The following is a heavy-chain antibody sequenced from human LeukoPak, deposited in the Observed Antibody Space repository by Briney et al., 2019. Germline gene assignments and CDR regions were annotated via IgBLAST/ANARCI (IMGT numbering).Heavy chain of an antibody. D-gene: IGHD2-15*01. Sequence: PGRSLRLSCAASGFTFSSYGMHWVRQAPGKGLEWVSAIGGSGGSTYYADSVKGRFTISRDNSKNTLYLQMNSLRAEDTAVYYCAKVPSKGYCSGGSCFNDYWGQGTLVTVSS. CDR1: GFTFSSYG. V-gene: IGHV3-23*01. CDR2: IGGSGGST. J-gene: IGHJ4*02. CDR3: AKVPSKGYCSGGSCFNDY.